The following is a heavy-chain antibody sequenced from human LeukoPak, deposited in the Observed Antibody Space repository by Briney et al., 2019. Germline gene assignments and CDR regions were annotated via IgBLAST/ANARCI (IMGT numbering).Heavy chain of an antibody. CDR1: GYTFTSYG. J-gene: IGHJ3*02. V-gene: IGHV1-18*01. CDR2: ISAYNGNT. D-gene: IGHD3-16*01. Sequence: ASVKVSCKASGYTFTSYGISWVRQAPGQGLEWMGWISAYNGNTNYAQKLQGRVTMTTDTSTSTAYMELRSLRSDDTAVYYCAREASPFWYDPINDAFDIWGQGTTVTVSS. CDR3: AREASPFWYDPINDAFDI.